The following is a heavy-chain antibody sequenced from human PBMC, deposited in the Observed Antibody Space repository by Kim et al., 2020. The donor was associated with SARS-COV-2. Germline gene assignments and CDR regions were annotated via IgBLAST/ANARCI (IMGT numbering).Heavy chain of an antibody. V-gene: IGHV1-3*01. J-gene: IGHJ4*02. Sequence: ASVKVSCKASGYTFTSYAMHWVRQAPGQRLEWMGWINAGNGNTKYSQKFQGRVTITRDTSASTAYMELSSLRSEDTAVYYCARTPNVLLWFGELSNWGQGTLVTVSS. CDR1: GYTFTSYA. CDR3: ARTPNVLLWFGELSN. D-gene: IGHD3-10*01. CDR2: INAGNGNT.